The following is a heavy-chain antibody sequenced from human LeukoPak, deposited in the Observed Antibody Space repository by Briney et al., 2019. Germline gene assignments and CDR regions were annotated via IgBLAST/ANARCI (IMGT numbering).Heavy chain of an antibody. CDR2: IYYSGST. J-gene: IGHJ4*02. V-gene: IGHV4-39*07. D-gene: IGHD2-2*01. Sequence: SETLSLTCTVSGGSISSSSYYWGWIRQPPGKGLEWIGSIYYSGSTYYNPSLKSRVTVSVDTSKNQFSLKLSSVTAADTAVYYCARAGEGYCSSTSCYVDWGQGTLVTVSS. CDR1: GGSISSSSYY. CDR3: ARAGEGYCSSTSCYVD.